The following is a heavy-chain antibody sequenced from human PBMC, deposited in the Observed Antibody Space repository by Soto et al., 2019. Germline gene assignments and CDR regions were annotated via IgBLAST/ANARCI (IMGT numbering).Heavy chain of an antibody. D-gene: IGHD5-18*01. J-gene: IGHJ6*02. V-gene: IGHV1-2*04. Sequence: EASVKVSCKASGYTFTGYYMHWVRQAPGQGLEWMGWINPNSGGTNYAQKFQGWVTTTRDTSISTAYMELSRLGSDDTAVYYCAREGVDTAMAPTYGMDVWGQGTTVTVSS. CDR2: INPNSGGT. CDR3: AREGVDTAMAPTYGMDV. CDR1: GYTFTGYY.